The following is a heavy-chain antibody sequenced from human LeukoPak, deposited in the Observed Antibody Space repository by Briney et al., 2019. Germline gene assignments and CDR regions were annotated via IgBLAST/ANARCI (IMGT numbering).Heavy chain of an antibody. V-gene: IGHV3-30*03. CDR1: GFNFKYVW. Sequence: GGSLRLSCAASGFNFKYVWMNWVRQVPGKGLEWVAVTSSDLNVKLYAGSVKGRFTISRDNSRSTLYLQMNSLRPEDTAIYYCAREGYYGSGSPPSLYFDYWGQGTLVTVSS. J-gene: IGHJ4*02. CDR2: TSSDLNVK. CDR3: AREGYYGSGSPPSLYFDY. D-gene: IGHD3-10*01.